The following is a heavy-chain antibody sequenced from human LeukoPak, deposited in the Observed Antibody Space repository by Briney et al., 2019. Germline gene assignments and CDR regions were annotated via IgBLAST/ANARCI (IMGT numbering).Heavy chain of an antibody. J-gene: IGHJ2*01. Sequence: SETLSLTCTVSGGSISSGGYYWSWIRQHPGKGLEWIGYIYYSGSTYYNPSLKSRVTISVDTSKNQFSLKLTSVTAADTAVYYCARDRENYDSSGYYQYWYFDLWGRGTLVTVSS. CDR1: GGSISSGGYY. CDR3: ARDRENYDSSGYYQYWYFDL. CDR2: IYYSGST. D-gene: IGHD3-22*01. V-gene: IGHV4-31*03.